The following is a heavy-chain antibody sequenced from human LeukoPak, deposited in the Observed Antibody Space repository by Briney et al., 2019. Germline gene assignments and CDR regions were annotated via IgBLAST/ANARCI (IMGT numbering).Heavy chain of an antibody. V-gene: IGHV3-33*01. CDR1: GVTFSSYG. CDR2: IWYDGSNK. Sequence: GGSLRLSCAASGVTFSSYGMHWVRQAPGKGLEWVAVIWYDGSNKYYADSVKGRFTISRDNSKNTLYLQMNSLRAEDTAVYYCARDVNILWPKYYFDYWGQGTLVTVSS. D-gene: IGHD3-10*01. CDR3: ARDVNILWPKYYFDY. J-gene: IGHJ4*02.